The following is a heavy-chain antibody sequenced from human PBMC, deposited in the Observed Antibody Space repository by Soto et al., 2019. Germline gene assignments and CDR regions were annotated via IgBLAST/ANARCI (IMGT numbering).Heavy chain of an antibody. J-gene: IGHJ1*01. V-gene: IGHV3-33*01. CDR2: IWYDGGNK. CDR3: ASDKFLLSY. CDR1: GFTFSSYG. Sequence: QVQLVESGGGVVQAGRSLRLSCAASGFTFSSYGMHWVRQAPGKGLEWVAIIWYDGGNKYYADSVKGRFTISRDNSKNTLYLQMNSLRAEDTAVYSCASDKFLLSYWGQGTLVTVSS.